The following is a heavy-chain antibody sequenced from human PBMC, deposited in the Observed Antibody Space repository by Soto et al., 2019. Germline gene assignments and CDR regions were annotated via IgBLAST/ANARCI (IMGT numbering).Heavy chain of an antibody. V-gene: IGHV4-4*02. CDR1: GGSISSSNW. CDR3: ARRGLDFWSGYYDY. CDR2: IYHSGST. J-gene: IGHJ4*02. D-gene: IGHD3-3*01. Sequence: LSLTCAVSGGSISSSNWWSWVRQPPGKGLEWIGEIYHSGSTNYNPSLKSRVTISVDKSKNQFSLKLSSVAAADTAVYYCARRGLDFWSGYYDYWGQGALVTVSS.